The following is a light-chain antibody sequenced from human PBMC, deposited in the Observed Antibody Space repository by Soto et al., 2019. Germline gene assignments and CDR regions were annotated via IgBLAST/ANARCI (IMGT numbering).Light chain of an antibody. Sequence: EIVLTQSPGTLSLSPGERATLSCRASQSVSSSYLAWYQQKPGRAPRLLIYDASSRATGIPDRFSGSGSGTDFTLTISRLEPEDFAVYYCQQYNYSPTTFGQGTKVDIK. CDR2: DAS. J-gene: IGKJ1*01. V-gene: IGKV3-20*01. CDR3: QQYNYSPTT. CDR1: QSVSSSY.